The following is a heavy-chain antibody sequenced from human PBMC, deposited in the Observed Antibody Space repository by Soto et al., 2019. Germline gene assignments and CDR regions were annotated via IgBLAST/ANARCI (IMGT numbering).Heavy chain of an antibody. CDR2: ISGGGDRT. D-gene: IGHD3-16*01. CDR3: ARKVLGSTSRPDYWYFDL. V-gene: IGHV3-23*01. CDR1: GFTFTSYA. Sequence: EVQLLESGGGLVQPGGSLRLSCVGSGFTFTSYAMNWVRQAPGKGLEWVSGISGGGDRTFDADSVKGRFTISRDNSKNTVNLKMNSLRADDTAVYYCARKVLGSTSRPDYWYFDLWGRGTLVTVSS. J-gene: IGHJ2*01.